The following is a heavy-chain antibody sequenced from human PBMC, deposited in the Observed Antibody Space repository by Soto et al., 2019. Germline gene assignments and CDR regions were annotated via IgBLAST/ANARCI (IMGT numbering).Heavy chain of an antibody. J-gene: IGHJ4*02. V-gene: IGHV4-34*01. D-gene: IGHD5-18*01. CDR1: GGSFSGYY. CDR3: ARSRFSYGYGIYFDY. CDR2: INHSGST. Sequence: TLSLTCAVYGGSFSGYYWSWIRQPPGKGLEWIGEINHSGSTNYNPSLKSRVTISVDTSKNQFSLKLSSVTAADTAVYYCARSRFSYGYGIYFDYWGQGTLVTVSS.